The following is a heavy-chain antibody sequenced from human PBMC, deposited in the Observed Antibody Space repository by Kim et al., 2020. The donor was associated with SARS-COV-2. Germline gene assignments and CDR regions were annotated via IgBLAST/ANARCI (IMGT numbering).Heavy chain of an antibody. V-gene: IGHV3-74*01. D-gene: IGHD2-15*01. J-gene: IGHJ6*02. CDR3: ARILYYYYYGMDV. Sequence: YADSVQGRVTISRDNAKNTLYLQMNSLRAEDTAVYYCARILYYYYYGMDVWGQGTTITVSS.